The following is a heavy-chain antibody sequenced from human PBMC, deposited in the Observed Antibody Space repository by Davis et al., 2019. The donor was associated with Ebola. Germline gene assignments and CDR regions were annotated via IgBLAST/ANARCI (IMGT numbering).Heavy chain of an antibody. V-gene: IGHV3-53*05. CDR1: GFTVSSNY. J-gene: IGHJ6*02. CDR3: AGSDGSYYYYGMDV. D-gene: IGHD5-24*01. Sequence: GGSLRLSCAASGFTVSSNYMSWVRQAPGKGLEWVSVIYSGGSTYYADSVKGRFTISRDNSKNTLYLQMNSLRAEDTAVYYCAGSDGSYYYYGMDVWGQGTTVTVSS. CDR2: IYSGGST.